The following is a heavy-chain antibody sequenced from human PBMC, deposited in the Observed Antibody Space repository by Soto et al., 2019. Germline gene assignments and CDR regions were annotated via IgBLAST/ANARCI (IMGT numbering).Heavy chain of an antibody. CDR2: INHSGST. D-gene: IGHD2-2*01. CDR3: ARGRKYCSSTSCYSLYYMDV. J-gene: IGHJ6*03. V-gene: IGHV4-34*01. Sequence: SETLSLTCAVYGGSLSGYYWSWIRQPPGKGLEWIGEINHSGSTNYNPSLKSRVTISVDTSKNQFSLKLSSVTAADTAVYYCARGRKYCSSTSCYSLYYMDVWGKGTTVTVSS. CDR1: GGSLSGYY.